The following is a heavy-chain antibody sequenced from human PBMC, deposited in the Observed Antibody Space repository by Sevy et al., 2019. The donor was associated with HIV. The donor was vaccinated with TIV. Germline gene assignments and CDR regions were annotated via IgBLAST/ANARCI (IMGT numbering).Heavy chain of an antibody. CDR1: GFTPSTYG. J-gene: IGHJ4*02. CDR2: IGYDGNNK. V-gene: IGHV3-33*01. Sequence: GGSLRLSCAGSGFTPSTYGMHWVRQAPGKGLEWVAVIGYDGNNKYYADSVKGQLTISRDNSKNTLFLQMDSLRAEETAVYYCARDPRMYGDYLLAYFDYWGQGALVTVSS. D-gene: IGHD2-8*01. CDR3: ARDPRMYGDYLLAYFDY.